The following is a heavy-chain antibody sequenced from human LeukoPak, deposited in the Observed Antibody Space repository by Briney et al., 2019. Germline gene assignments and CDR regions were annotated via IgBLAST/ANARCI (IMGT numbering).Heavy chain of an antibody. V-gene: IGHV1-24*01. CDR2: FDPEDGET. Sequence: ASVKVSCKVSGYTLTELSMHWVRQAPGKGLEWMGGFDPEDGETIYAQKFQGRVTMTEDTSTDTAYMELSSLRSEDTAVYYCATPEGWYSSSWYPFDYWGQGTLVTVSS. D-gene: IGHD6-13*01. CDR3: ATPEGWYSSSWYPFDY. J-gene: IGHJ4*02. CDR1: GYTLTELS.